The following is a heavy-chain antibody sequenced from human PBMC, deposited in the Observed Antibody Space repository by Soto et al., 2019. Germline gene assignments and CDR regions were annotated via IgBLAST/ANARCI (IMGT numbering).Heavy chain of an antibody. CDR1: GYTFTNFG. J-gene: IGHJ5*02. CDR2: ISAYNGNT. V-gene: IGHV1-18*01. CDR3: ARWAGGDHGWFDP. D-gene: IGHD2-21*02. Sequence: QVQLVQSGAEVKKPGASVKVSCKASGYTFTNFGVSWVRQAPGQGLEWMGWISAYNGNTKNAQKLQGRVTMTTDTSTSTDYMELRSLRSDDTAVYYRARWAGGDHGWFDPWGQGTLVTVSS.